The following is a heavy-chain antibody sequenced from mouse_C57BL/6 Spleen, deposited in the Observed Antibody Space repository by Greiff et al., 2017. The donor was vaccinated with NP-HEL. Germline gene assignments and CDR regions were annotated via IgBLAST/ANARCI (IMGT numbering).Heavy chain of an antibody. CDR3: VRSYGNFWYFDV. V-gene: IGHV10-1*01. CDR1: GFSFNTYA. Sequence: GGGLVQPKGSLKLSCAASGFSFNTYAMNWVRQAPGKGLEWVARIRSKSNNYATYYADSVKDRFTISSDDSESMLYLQMNSLKTEDAAMYYCVRSYGNFWYFDVWGTGTTVTVSS. CDR2: IRSKSNNYAT. J-gene: IGHJ1*03. D-gene: IGHD2-1*01.